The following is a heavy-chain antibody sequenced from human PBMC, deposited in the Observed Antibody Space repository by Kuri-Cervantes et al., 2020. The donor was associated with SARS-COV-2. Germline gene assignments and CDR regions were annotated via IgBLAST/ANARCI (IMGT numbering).Heavy chain of an antibody. Sequence: SETLSLTCTVSGGSISSHYWSWIRQPPGKGLEWIGYIYYSGSTYYNPSLKSRVTISVDTSKNQFSLKLSSVTAADTAVYYCARLYYDFWSGYYKNDAFDIWGQGTMVTVSS. J-gene: IGHJ3*02. CDR2: IYYSGST. CDR1: GGSISSHY. CDR3: ARLYYDFWSGYYKNDAFDI. D-gene: IGHD3-3*01. V-gene: IGHV4-59*04.